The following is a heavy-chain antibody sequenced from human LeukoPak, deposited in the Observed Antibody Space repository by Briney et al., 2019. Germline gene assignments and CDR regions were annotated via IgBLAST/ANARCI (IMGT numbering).Heavy chain of an antibody. D-gene: IGHD3-22*01. CDR1: GFTFSSYA. V-gene: IGHV3-23*01. CDR3: AKVDYDSGGYCSSHLDY. Sequence: AGGSLRLFCAASGFTFSSYAMNWVRQAPGEGLGWVSAIGGSGGSTYYADSVKCRFTISRDNTKYTLNLQLISLRAEDTDVYYCAKVDYDSGGYCSSHLDYWGQGTLVTVSS. J-gene: IGHJ4*02. CDR2: IGGSGGST.